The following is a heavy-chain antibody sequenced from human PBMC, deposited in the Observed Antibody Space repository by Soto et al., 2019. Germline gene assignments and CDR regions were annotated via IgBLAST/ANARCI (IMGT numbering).Heavy chain of an antibody. D-gene: IGHD3-9*01. CDR1: GGSISSSSYY. V-gene: IGHV4-39*01. J-gene: IGHJ5*02. Sequence: SETLSLTCTVSGGSISSSSYYWGWIRQPPGKGLEWIGSIYYSGSTYYNPSLKSRVTISVDTSKNQFSLKLSSVTAADTAVYYCARPNYGILPGWFDLWCQGTLVSVSS. CDR3: ARPNYGILPGWFDL. CDR2: IYYSGST.